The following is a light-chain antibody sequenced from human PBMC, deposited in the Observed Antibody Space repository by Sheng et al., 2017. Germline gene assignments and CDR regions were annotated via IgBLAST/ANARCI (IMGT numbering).Light chain of an antibody. J-gene: IGKJ4*01. CDR2: GAS. CDR1: QSVSSRY. Sequence: NLLTQSPGTLSLSPGERATLSCRASQSVSSRYLAWYQQKPGQAPRLLIFGASTRATGIPVRFSGSGSGTDFTLTISRLEPEDFAVYYCQQYSTSITFGGGTKVELK. CDR3: QQYSTSIT. V-gene: IGKV3-20*01.